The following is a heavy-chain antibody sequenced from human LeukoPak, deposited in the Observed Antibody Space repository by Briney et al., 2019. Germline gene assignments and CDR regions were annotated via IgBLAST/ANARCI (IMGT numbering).Heavy chain of an antibody. D-gene: IGHD6-13*01. CDR3: ARTPAGYSSSWYDY. CDR1: GGSISSYY. CDR2: IYTSGST. J-gene: IGHJ4*02. V-gene: IGHV4-4*07. Sequence: SETLSLTCTVSGGSISSYYWSWIRQPAGKGLEWIGRIYTSGSTNYNPGLNSRVTMSVDTSKNQFSLKLSSVTAADTAVYYCARTPAGYSSSWYDYWGQGTLVTGSS.